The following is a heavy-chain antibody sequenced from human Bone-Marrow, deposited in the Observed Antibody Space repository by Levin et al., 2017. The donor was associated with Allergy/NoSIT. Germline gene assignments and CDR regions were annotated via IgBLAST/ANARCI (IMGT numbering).Heavy chain of an antibody. J-gene: IGHJ3*02. D-gene: IGHD6-19*01. CDR1: GFSLSNARMG. V-gene: IGHV2-26*01. CDR2: IFSNDEK. CDR3: ARIQAVAGTIDAFDI. Sequence: SGPTLVKPTETLTLTCTVSGFSLSNARMGVSWIRQPPGKALEWLAHIFSNDEKSYSTSLKSRLTISKDTSKSQVVLTMTNMDPVDTATYYCARIQAVAGTIDAFDIWGQGTMVTVSS.